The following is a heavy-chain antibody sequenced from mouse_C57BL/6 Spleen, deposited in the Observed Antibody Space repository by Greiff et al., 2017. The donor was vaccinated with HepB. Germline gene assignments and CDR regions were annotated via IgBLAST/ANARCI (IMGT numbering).Heavy chain of an antibody. Sequence: EVKLVESGGGLVKPGGSLKLSCAASGFTFSSYAMSWVRQTPEKRLEWVATISDGGSYTYYPDNVKGRFTISRDNAKNNLYLQMSHLKSEDTAMYYCARERGYYGSSYRRVYAMDYWGQGTSVTVSS. CDR1: GFTFSSYA. J-gene: IGHJ4*01. D-gene: IGHD1-1*01. CDR3: ARERGYYGSSYRRVYAMDY. CDR2: ISDGGSYT. V-gene: IGHV5-4*01.